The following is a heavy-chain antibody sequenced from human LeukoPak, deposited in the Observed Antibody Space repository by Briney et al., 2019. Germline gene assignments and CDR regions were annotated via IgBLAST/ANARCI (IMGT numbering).Heavy chain of an antibody. J-gene: IGHJ3*02. D-gene: IGHD1-26*01. V-gene: IGHV3-48*04. CDR3: AKDFGGSYPHDAFDI. CDR2: ISYSGSTI. Sequence: GGSLRLSCTASGLSFSLYSMNWVRQAPGKGLEWVSYISYSGSTIYYADSVKGRFTISRDNAKNSLYLQMNSLRAEDTAVYYCAKDFGGSYPHDAFDIWGQGTMVTVSS. CDR1: GLSFSLYS.